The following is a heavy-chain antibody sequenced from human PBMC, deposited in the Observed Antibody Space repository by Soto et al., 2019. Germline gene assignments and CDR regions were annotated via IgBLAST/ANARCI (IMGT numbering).Heavy chain of an antibody. CDR3: AKAGRGYYDSSGYFAY. CDR2: ISYDGSNK. CDR1: GFTFSSYG. J-gene: IGHJ4*02. V-gene: IGHV3-30*18. D-gene: IGHD3-22*01. Sequence: GGCLRLSCAASGFTFSSYGMHWVRQAPGKGLEWVAVISYDGSNKYYAGSVKGRFTISRDNSKNTLYLQMNSLRAEDTAVYYCAKAGRGYYDSSGYFAYWGQGTLVTVSS.